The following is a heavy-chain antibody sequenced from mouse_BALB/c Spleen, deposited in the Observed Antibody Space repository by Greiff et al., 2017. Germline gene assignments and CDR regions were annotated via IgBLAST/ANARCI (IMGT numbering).Heavy chain of an antibody. D-gene: IGHD2-4*01. CDR2: INPSTGYT. CDR3: ARLGYYDYGRAYYAMDY. J-gene: IGHJ4*01. V-gene: IGHV1-7*01. Sequence: VQLQQSGAELAKPGASVKMSCKASGYTFTSYWMHWVKQRPGQGLEWIGYINPSTGYTEYTQKFKGKATLTADKSSSTAYMQLSSLASEDSAVYYCARLGYYDYGRAYYAMDYWGQGTSVTVSS. CDR1: GYTFTSYW.